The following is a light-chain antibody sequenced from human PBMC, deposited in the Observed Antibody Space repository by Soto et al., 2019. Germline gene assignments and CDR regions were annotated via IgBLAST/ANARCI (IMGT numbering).Light chain of an antibody. CDR1: QGVSSY. V-gene: IGKV3-15*01. CDR3: QQYNNWIT. Sequence: EIVLTQSPATLSLSPGERATLSCRASQGVSSYLAWYQQKPGQAPRLLIYGASTRATGIPARFSGSGSGTEFTLTISSLQSEDFAVYYCQQYNNWITFGQGTRLEIK. J-gene: IGKJ5*01. CDR2: GAS.